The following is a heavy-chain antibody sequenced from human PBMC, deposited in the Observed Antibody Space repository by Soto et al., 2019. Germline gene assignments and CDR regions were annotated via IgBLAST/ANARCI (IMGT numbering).Heavy chain of an antibody. CDR1: GFTFSSYG. V-gene: IGHV3-30*18. Sequence: GGSLRHSCAASGFTFSSYGMHWVRQAPGKGLEWVAVISYDGSNKYYADSVKGRFTISRDNSKNTLYLQMNSLRAEGTAVYYCAKLHYYDYIWGSYPGGDDAFDIWGQGTMVTVSS. CDR3: AKLHYYDYIWGSYPGGDDAFDI. CDR2: ISYDGSNK. D-gene: IGHD3-16*02. J-gene: IGHJ3*02.